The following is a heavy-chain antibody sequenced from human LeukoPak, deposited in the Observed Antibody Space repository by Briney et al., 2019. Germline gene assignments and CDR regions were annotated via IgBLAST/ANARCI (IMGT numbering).Heavy chain of an antibody. CDR2: ISWNGGSI. D-gene: IGHD3-10*01. CDR3: ARDCGWGSPLDY. V-gene: IGHV3-9*01. CDR1: GFTFDDYA. J-gene: IGHJ4*02. Sequence: GGSLRLSCAASGFTFDDYAMHWVRQAPGKGLEWVSGISWNGGSIGYADSVKGRFTISRDNAKNSLYLQMNSLRAEDTALYYCARDCGWGSPLDYWGQGTLVTVSS.